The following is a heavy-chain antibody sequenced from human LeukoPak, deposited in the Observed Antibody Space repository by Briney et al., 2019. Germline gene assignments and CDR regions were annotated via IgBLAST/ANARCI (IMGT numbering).Heavy chain of an antibody. CDR1: GFTFSDYY. Sequence: GGSLRLSCAASGFTFSDYYMSWVRQAPGRGLELVANINRDGSEEYYVDSVKGRFTISRDNTKNSLYVQMNSLKAEDTAVYYCARGDAFSGDHWGQGALVTVSS. J-gene: IGHJ4*02. D-gene: IGHD2-2*01. CDR3: ARGDAFSGDH. V-gene: IGHV3-7*04. CDR2: INRDGSEE.